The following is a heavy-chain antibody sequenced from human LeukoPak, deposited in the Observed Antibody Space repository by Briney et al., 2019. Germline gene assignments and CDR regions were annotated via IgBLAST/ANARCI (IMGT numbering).Heavy chain of an antibody. CDR2: INWHGGST. V-gene: IGHV3-20*04. J-gene: IGHJ6*03. CDR3: ARAGGTTGTTHYYYMDV. D-gene: IGHD1-1*01. CDR1: GFTFDDYG. Sequence: GGSLRLSCAASGFTFDDYGMNWVRQAPGKGLEGVSGINWHGGSTGYAGSVQGRFTISRDNAKNSLFLQMNSLRAEDTALYYCARAGGTTGTTHYYYMDVWGKGTTVTVSS.